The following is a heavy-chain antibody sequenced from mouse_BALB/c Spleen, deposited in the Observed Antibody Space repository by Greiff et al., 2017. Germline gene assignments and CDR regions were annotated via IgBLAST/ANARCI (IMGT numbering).Heavy chain of an antibody. CDR3: ARGGNRYDENAMDY. CDR1: GYTFTNYW. CDR2: IYPGGGYT. J-gene: IGHJ4*01. D-gene: IGHD2-14*01. Sequence: VKLMESGAELVRPGTSVKISCKASGYTFTNYWLGWVKQRPGHGLEWIGDIYPGGGYTNYNEKFKGKATLNADTSSSTAYMQLSSLTSEDSAVYFCARGGNRYDENAMDYWGQGTSVTVSS. V-gene: IGHV1-63*02.